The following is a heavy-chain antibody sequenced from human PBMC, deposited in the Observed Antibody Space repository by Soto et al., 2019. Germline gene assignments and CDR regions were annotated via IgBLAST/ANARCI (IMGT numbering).Heavy chain of an antibody. J-gene: IGHJ3*02. CDR2: ISYDGSNK. Sequence: PGGSLRLSCAASGFTFSSYAMHWVRQAPGKGLERVAVISYDGSNKYYADSVKGRFTISRDNSKNTLYLQMNSLRAEDTAVYYRARESIAADRDAFDIWGQGTMVTVSS. D-gene: IGHD6-6*01. CDR3: ARESIAADRDAFDI. V-gene: IGHV3-30-3*01. CDR1: GFTFSSYA.